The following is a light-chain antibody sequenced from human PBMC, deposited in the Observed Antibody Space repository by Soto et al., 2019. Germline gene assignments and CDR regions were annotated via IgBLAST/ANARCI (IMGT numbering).Light chain of an antibody. V-gene: IGLV2-14*01. Sequence: QSVLTQPASVSGSPGQSITISCTGTSSDVGGYNYVSWYQQHPGKAPKLMIYEVSNRPSGVSNRFSGSKSGNTASLTISGLQAEDESDYYCTSYTSSNVYVFGTETKLTVL. CDR1: SSDVGGYNY. CDR2: EVS. J-gene: IGLJ1*01. CDR3: TSYTSSNVYV.